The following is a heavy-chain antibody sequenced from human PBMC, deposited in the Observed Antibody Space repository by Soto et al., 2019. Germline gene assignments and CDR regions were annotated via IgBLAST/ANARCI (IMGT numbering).Heavy chain of an antibody. J-gene: IGHJ6*02. V-gene: IGHV4-34*01. CDR1: GGSFSGYY. Sequence: SETLSLTCAVYGGSFSGYYWSWIRQPPGKGLEWIGEINHSGSTNYNPSLKSRVTISVDTSKNQFSLKLSSVTAADTAVYYCARGRTQQLVRGSYYYYGMDVWGQGTTVTVSS. CDR2: INHSGST. CDR3: ARGRTQQLVRGSYYYYGMDV. D-gene: IGHD6-13*01.